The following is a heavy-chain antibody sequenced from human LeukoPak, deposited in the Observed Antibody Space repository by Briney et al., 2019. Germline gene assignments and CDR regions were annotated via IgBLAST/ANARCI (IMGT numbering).Heavy chain of an antibody. J-gene: IGHJ4*02. CDR2: INSDGSST. D-gene: IGHD5-18*01. CDR3: ARDLGYSYGHYFDY. V-gene: IGHV3-74*01. Sequence: GGSLRLSCGASGFTFSNYWMHWVRQAPGKGLVWVSRINSDGSSTNYADSVKGRFTISRDNAKNTLYLQMNSLRAGDTAVYYCARDLGYSYGHYFDYWGQGTLVTVSS. CDR1: GFTFSNYW.